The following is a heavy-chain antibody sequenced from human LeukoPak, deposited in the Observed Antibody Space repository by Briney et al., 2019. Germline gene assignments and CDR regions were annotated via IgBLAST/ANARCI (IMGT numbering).Heavy chain of an antibody. CDR1: GYIFTGYY. Sequence: GASVKVSCKASGYIFTGYYVHWVRQAPGQGLEWMGWINPNSGGTKYAQKFQGRVTMTRDTSISTAYMELSRLRSDDTAVYYCARELRYYDSSGLLQHWGQGTLVTVSS. V-gene: IGHV1-2*02. CDR2: INPNSGGT. CDR3: ARELRYYDSSGLLQH. J-gene: IGHJ1*01. D-gene: IGHD3-22*01.